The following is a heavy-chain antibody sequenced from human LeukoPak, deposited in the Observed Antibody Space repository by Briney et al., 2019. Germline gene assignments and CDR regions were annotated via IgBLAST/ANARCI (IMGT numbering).Heavy chain of an antibody. CDR1: GFAFNIYG. V-gene: IGHV3-30*03. CDR3: ASEPPLGDFWSGSGY. D-gene: IGHD3-3*01. J-gene: IGHJ4*02. Sequence: PGRSLRLSCAANGFAFNIYGMHWVRQAPGKGLEWVALISYDGSNKYYADSVKGRFTISRDNSKNTLSLQMNSLRIEDTAVYYCASEPPLGDFWSGSGYWSQGTLVTVSS. CDR2: ISYDGSNK.